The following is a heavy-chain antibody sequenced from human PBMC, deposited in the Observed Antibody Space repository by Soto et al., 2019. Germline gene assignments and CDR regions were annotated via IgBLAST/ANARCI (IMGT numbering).Heavy chain of an antibody. D-gene: IGHD2-21*02. CDR1: GFTFSSYW. V-gene: IGHV3-74*01. CDR2: INSDGSST. Sequence: EVQLVESGGGLVQPGGSLRLSCAASGFTFSSYWMHWVRQAPGKGLVWVSRINSDGSSTYYADSVKGRFTISRDKAKNTLYLQMNSLRAEDTAVYYCASHIVVVTATRSVDYWGQGTLVTVSS. J-gene: IGHJ4*02. CDR3: ASHIVVVTATRSVDY.